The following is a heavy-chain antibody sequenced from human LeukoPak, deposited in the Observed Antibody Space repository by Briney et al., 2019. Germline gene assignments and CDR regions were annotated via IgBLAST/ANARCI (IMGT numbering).Heavy chain of an antibody. V-gene: IGHV1-18*01. CDR3: ARPLSFGESPLGI. Sequence: ASVKVSCKASGYTFTNYGINWMRQAPGQALEWMGWISPYNSNTDYAQKLQGRVTMTTDTSTNTAYMELRSLRSDDTAVYYCARPLSFGESPLGIWGQGTLVTVSS. CDR2: ISPYNSNT. J-gene: IGHJ4*02. D-gene: IGHD3-10*01. CDR1: GYTFTNYG.